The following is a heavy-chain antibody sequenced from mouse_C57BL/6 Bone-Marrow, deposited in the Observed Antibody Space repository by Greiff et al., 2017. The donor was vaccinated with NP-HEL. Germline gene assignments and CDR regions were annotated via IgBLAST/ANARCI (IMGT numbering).Heavy chain of an antibody. Sequence: EVMLVESGGGLVKPGGSLKLSCAASGFTFSSYALSWVRQTPEKRLEWVATISDGGSYTSYLDNVKGRFTISRDNAKNNLYLQMSHLKTEDTAMYYCVGYFDVWGTGTTVTVSS. CDR3: VGYFDV. CDR2: ISDGGSYT. CDR1: GFTFSSYA. V-gene: IGHV5-4*03. J-gene: IGHJ1*03.